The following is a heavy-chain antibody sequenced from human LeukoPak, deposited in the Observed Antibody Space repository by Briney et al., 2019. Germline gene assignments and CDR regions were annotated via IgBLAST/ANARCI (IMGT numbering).Heavy chain of an antibody. CDR3: AREDTMGSFDY. J-gene: IGHJ4*02. CDR2: IYYSGST. V-gene: IGHV4-59*01. Sequence: PSETLSLTCTVSGGSISSYYWSWIRQPPGKGLEWIGYIYYSGSTNYNPSLKSRVTISVDTSKNQFSLKLSSVTAADTAVYYCAREDTMGSFDYWGQGTLVTVSS. D-gene: IGHD3-10*01. CDR1: GGSISSYY.